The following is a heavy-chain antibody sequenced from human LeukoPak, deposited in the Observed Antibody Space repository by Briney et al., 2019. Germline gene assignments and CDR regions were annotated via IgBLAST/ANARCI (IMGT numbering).Heavy chain of an antibody. D-gene: IGHD3-10*01. V-gene: IGHV3-21*01. Sequence: PGGSLRLSCAASGFTFSSYSMNWVRQAPGKGLEWVSSISSSSSYIYYADSVKGRFTISRDNAKNSLYLQMNSLRAEDTAVYYCARDSRSMVRGNYDYWGQGTLVTVSS. J-gene: IGHJ4*02. CDR3: ARDSRSMVRGNYDY. CDR2: ISSSSSYI. CDR1: GFTFSSYS.